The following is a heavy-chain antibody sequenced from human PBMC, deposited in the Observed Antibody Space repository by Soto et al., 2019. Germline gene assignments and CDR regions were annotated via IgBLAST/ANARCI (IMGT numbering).Heavy chain of an antibody. CDR3: AAGADDDGFFGFDRTWIYYFDY. CDR1: GGSISSSSYY. J-gene: IGHJ4*02. V-gene: IGHV4-39*01. D-gene: IGHD6-13*01. Sequence: PSETLSLTCTVSGGSISSSSYYWGWIRQPPGKGLEWIGSIYYSGSTYYNPSLKSRVTISVDTSKNQFSLQLSSVTAADTAVYYCAAGADDDGFFGFDRTWIYYFDYWGQGTLVTVSS. CDR2: IYYSGST.